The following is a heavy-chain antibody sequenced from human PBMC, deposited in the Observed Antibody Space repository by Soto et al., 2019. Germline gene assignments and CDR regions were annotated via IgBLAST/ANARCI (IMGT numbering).Heavy chain of an antibody. V-gene: IGHV3-64*01. CDR3: ARDRQGSGSYVYYYYMDV. CDR2: ISSNGGSK. J-gene: IGHJ6*03. CDR1: GFTFSSYA. Sequence: GGSLRLSCAASGFTFSSYAMHWVRQAPGKGLEYVSAISSNGGSKYYANSVKGGFTISRDNSKNTLYLQMGSLRAEDMAVYYCARDRQGSGSYVYYYYMDVWGKGTTVTVSS. D-gene: IGHD3-10*01.